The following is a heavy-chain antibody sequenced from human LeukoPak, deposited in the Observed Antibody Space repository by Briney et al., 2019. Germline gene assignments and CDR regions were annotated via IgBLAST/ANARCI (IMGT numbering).Heavy chain of an antibody. J-gene: IGHJ6*02. D-gene: IGHD3-3*01. CDR1: GGSFSGYY. CDR3: ARFLVREPLDV. Sequence: PSETLSLTCAVYGGSFSGYYWSWIRQPPGKGLEWIGYIYYSGSTYYNPSLKSRVTISVDTSKNQFSLKLSSVTAADTAVYYCARFLVREPLDVWGQGTTVTVSS. CDR2: IYYSGST. V-gene: IGHV4-34*09.